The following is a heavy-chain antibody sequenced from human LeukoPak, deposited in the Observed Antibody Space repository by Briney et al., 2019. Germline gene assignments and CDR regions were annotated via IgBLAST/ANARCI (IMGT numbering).Heavy chain of an antibody. CDR1: GFTFSSYA. Sequence: PGGSLRLSCAASGFTFSSYAMPWVRQAPGKGLERVAVISYDGSNKYYADSVKGRFTISRDNSKNTLYLQMNSLRAEDTAVYYCARDRGHGGKTEPVDYWGQGTLVTVSS. J-gene: IGHJ4*02. CDR3: ARDRGHGGKTEPVDY. CDR2: ISYDGSNK. D-gene: IGHD4-23*01. V-gene: IGHV3-30-3*01.